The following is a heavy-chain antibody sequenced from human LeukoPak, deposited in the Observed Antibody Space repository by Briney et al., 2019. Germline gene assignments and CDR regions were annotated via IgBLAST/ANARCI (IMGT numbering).Heavy chain of an antibody. J-gene: IGHJ4*02. D-gene: IGHD4-17*01. CDR1: GGSISSYY. V-gene: IGHV4-39*07. Sequence: SETLSLTCTVSGGSISSYYWGWIRQPPGKGLEWIGSIYYSGSTYYNPSLKSRVTISVDTSKNQFSLKLSSVTAADTAVYYCARDRGYGDYVSDYWGQGTLVTVSS. CDR3: ARDRGYGDYVSDY. CDR2: IYYSGST.